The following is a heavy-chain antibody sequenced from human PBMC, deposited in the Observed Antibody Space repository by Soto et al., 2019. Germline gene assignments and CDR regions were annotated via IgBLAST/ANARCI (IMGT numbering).Heavy chain of an antibody. CDR3: ARDSSSWYFALDY. Sequence: SETLSLTCTVSGGSISSGDYYWSWIRQPPGKGLEWIGYIYYSGSTYYNPSLKSRVTISVDTSKNQFSLKLSSVTAADTAVYYCARDSSSWYFALDYWGQGTLVTVSS. D-gene: IGHD6-13*01. V-gene: IGHV4-30-4*01. J-gene: IGHJ4*02. CDR2: IYYSGST. CDR1: GGSISSGDYY.